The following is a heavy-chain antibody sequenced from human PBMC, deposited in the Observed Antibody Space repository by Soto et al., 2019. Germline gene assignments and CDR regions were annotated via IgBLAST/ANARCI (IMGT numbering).Heavy chain of an antibody. Sequence: SETLSLTCTVSGGSISSGGYYWSWIRQHPRKGLEWIGYVYYSGSTNYNPSLKSRVTMSVDTSKTQFSLKLSSVSAADTAVYYSASSTPYYDSSGYPVYYFDYWGQGTLVTVSS. J-gene: IGHJ4*02. CDR1: GGSISSGGYY. CDR3: ASSTPYYDSSGYPVYYFDY. V-gene: IGHV4-61*08. CDR2: VYYSGST. D-gene: IGHD3-22*01.